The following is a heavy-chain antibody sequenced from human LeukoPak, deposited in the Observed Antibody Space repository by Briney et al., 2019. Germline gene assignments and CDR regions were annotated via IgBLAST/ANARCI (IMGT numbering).Heavy chain of an antibody. V-gene: IGHV4-59*11. CDR1: GASISRHY. CDR3: ARSPDSDRLDY. CDR2: ILYSVKT. D-gene: IGHD1-26*01. J-gene: IGHJ4*02. Sequence: PSETLSLTCTVSGASISRHYWSWIRQPPGKGLEWIGNILYSVKTHYNPSLKSRVTISGDTSKNQFSLELISVTAADTAVYFCARSPDSDRLDYWGQGTLFTVSS.